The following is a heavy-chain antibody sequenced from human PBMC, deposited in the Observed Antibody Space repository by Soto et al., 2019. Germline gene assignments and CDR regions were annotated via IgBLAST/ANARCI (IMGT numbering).Heavy chain of an antibody. CDR2: ISGSDGST. Sequence: SVGSLRLSCAASGFTFSSYAMSWVRQAPGKGLEWVSAISGSDGSTYYADSVKGRFAISRDNSKNTLYLQMKSLRAEDTALYYCARPNLYCSSTSCYDYWGQGTLVTVSS. CDR1: GFTFSSYA. CDR3: ARPNLYCSSTSCYDY. V-gene: IGHV3-23*01. J-gene: IGHJ4*02. D-gene: IGHD2-2*01.